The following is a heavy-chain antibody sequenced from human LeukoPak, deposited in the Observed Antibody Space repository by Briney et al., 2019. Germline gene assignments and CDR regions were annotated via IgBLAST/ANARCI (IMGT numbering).Heavy chain of an antibody. J-gene: IGHJ4*02. V-gene: IGHV3-21*01. CDR2: ITSSSSYI. D-gene: IGHD3-22*01. CDR1: GFTFSSYS. Sequence: GGSLRLSCAASGFTFSSYSMNWVRQAPGKGLEWVSSITSSSSYIYYADSVKGRFTISRDNAKNPLYLQMNSLRAEDTAVYYCARYYYDSSGYNIYYFDYWGQGTLVTVSS. CDR3: ARYYYDSSGYNIYYFDY.